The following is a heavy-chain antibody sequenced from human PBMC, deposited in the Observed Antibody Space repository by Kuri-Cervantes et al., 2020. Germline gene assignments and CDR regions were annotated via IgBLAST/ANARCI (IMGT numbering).Heavy chain of an antibody. Sequence: SETLSLTCTVSGDSIKNYYWSWIRQPPQKGLEWIGYIYSSGSTNYNPSLKSRVTISVDTSKNQFSLKLSSVTAADTAVYYCARAHVRGYSYGYVFDYWGQGTLVTVSS. CDR1: GDSIKNYY. CDR3: ARAHVRGYSYGYVFDY. CDR2: IYSSGST. J-gene: IGHJ4*02. V-gene: IGHV4-59*01. D-gene: IGHD5-18*01.